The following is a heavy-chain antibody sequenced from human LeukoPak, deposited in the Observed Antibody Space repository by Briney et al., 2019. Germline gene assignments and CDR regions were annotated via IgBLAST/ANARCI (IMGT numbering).Heavy chain of an antibody. Sequence: GGSLRPSCAASGFTVSNDYMSWVRQAPGKGLEWVSLISSGGNTYYADSVKGRFTISRDNSKNTLSLQMNSLRAEDTAVYYCGRQGTGYAFDIWGQGTMVTVSS. V-gene: IGHV3-66*01. CDR1: GFTVSNDY. J-gene: IGHJ3*02. D-gene: IGHD7-27*01. CDR3: GRQGTGYAFDI. CDR2: ISSGGNT.